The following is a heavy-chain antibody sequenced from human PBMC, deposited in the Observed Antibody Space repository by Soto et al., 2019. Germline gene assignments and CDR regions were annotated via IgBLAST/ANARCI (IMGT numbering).Heavy chain of an antibody. CDR3: ARGQEGIVATH. Sequence: QVQLQQWGAGLLKPSETLSLTCTVNGGSLTGYYWSWIRQPPGKGLERIGEVKDGASTNYSPSLRGRVSISADTSKNHLSLRLSSVAAADTAVYFCARGQEGIVATHWDQGALVTVAS. D-gene: IGHD5-12*01. V-gene: IGHV4-34*01. CDR2: VKDGAST. CDR1: GGSLTGYY. J-gene: IGHJ4*02.